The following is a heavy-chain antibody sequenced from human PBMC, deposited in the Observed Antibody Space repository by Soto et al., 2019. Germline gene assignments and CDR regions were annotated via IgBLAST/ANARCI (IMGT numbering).Heavy chain of an antibody. CDR1: GFTFNSYD. CDR3: AKITGELDI. CDR2: IAYSGSNK. J-gene: IGHJ3*02. Sequence: QVQLVESGGGVVQPGRSLRLSCAASGFTFNSYDIRWVRQAPGKGLEWVAVIAYSGSNKYYADSVKGRFAISRDNSKNTLYLQMNSLRAEDTAVYYCAKITGELDIWGQGTMATVSS. V-gene: IGHV3-30*18. D-gene: IGHD7-27*01.